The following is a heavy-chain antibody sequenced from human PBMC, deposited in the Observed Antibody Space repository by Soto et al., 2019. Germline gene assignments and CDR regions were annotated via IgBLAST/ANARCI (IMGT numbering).Heavy chain of an antibody. J-gene: IGHJ6*02. CDR1: GFTLSNFV. CDR2: ITGSGGSA. Sequence: GSLRLYCADFGFTLSNFVMSWVRQVPGKGLEWVSAITGSGGSAYYADSVKGRFTISRDNSKRTVFLEVSSLGAADTAVYYCAVHLGQNYYRLDVWGQGTTVTVSS. CDR3: AVHLGQNYYRLDV. D-gene: IGHD3-22*01. V-gene: IGHV3-23*01.